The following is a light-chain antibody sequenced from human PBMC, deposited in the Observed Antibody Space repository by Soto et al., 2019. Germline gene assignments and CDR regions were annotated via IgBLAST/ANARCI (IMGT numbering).Light chain of an antibody. Sequence: DIQMTQSPSTLSASVGDRVTITCRASQSISNRLAWYQQKPGKAPKLLIYAASSLQSGVPSRFSGSGSGTDFTLTISSLQPEDFATYYCQQTNSFPLTFGGGPKVDIK. CDR2: AAS. J-gene: IGKJ4*02. V-gene: IGKV1-12*01. CDR3: QQTNSFPLT. CDR1: QSISNR.